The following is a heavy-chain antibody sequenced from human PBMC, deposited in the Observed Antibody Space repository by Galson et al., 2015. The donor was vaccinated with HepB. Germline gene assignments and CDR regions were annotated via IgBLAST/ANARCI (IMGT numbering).Heavy chain of an antibody. CDR2: MSYDGSNI. CDR1: GFVFASHA. CDR3: TSGTPGAAFY. V-gene: IGHV3-30*01. J-gene: IGHJ4*02. D-gene: IGHD6-13*01. Sequence: SLRLSCAASGFVFASHAVHWVRQAPGKELEWLAFMSYDGSNIYYADSVKGRFTISRDNSKNTMSLLLNRLRGQDTAVYYCTSGTPGAAFYWGQGNLDIVS.